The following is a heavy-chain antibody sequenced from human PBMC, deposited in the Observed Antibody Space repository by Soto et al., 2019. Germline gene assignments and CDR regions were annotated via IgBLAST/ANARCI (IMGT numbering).Heavy chain of an antibody. CDR3: AKYSGSYYDAFDI. J-gene: IGHJ3*02. Sequence: SETLSLTCTVSGGSISSSSYYWGWIRQPPGKGLEWIGSIYYSGSTYYNPSLKSRVTISVDTSKNQFSLKLSSVTAADTAVYYCAKYSGSYYDAFDIWGQGTMVTV. CDR1: GGSISSSSYY. D-gene: IGHD1-26*01. V-gene: IGHV4-39*01. CDR2: IYYSGST.